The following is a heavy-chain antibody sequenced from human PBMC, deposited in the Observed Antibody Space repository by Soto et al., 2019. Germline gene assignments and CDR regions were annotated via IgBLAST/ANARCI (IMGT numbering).Heavy chain of an antibody. D-gene: IGHD2-15*01. CDR3: ARELGVVTDDY. CDR2: INAGNGNT. J-gene: IGHJ4*02. CDR1: GYTFTSYA. Sequence: QVQLVQSGAEVKKPGASVKVSCKASGYTFTSYAMHWVRQAPGQRLEWMGWINAGNGNTKYSQKFQGRVTITRDTSGSTAYMELSSLRSEDTAVYYCARELGVVTDDYWGQGTLVTVSS. V-gene: IGHV1-3*01.